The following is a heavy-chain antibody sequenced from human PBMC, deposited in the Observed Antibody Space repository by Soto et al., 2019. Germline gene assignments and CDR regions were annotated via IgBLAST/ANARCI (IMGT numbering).Heavy chain of an antibody. V-gene: IGHV3-48*01. CDR3: AREANSYYGMDV. CDR2: INSNGRTT. J-gene: IGHJ6*02. Sequence: GGSLRLSCAASRFTFSSYSMKWVRQAPGKGLEWVSYINSNGRTTYYADSVKGRFTISRDNAKNSLYLQMNSLRGEDTAVYYCAREANSYYGMDVWGQGTTVTVSS. CDR1: RFTFSSYS.